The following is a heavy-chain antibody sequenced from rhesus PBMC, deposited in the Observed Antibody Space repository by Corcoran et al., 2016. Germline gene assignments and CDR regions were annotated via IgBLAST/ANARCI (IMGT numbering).Heavy chain of an antibody. D-gene: IGHD3-16*01. Sequence: QVQLQESGPAVVKPSETLSLTCAVSGDSISNSNTCWSLIRQFPGEGVEWIGGIYSIGGNTEYKSSIKSRVSISMDTSKNQFSLKVNSVTAADVAIYYCVRHTIDSGKPSYFEFWGQGAPVTVSS. CDR1: GDSISNSNTC. CDR2: IYSIGGNT. J-gene: IGHJ1*01. V-gene: IGHV4-93*02. CDR3: VRHTIDSGKPSYFEF.